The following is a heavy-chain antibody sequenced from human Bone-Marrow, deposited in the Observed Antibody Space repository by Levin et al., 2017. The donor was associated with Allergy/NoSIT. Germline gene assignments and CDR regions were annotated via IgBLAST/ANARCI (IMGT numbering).Heavy chain of an antibody. V-gene: IGHV2-5*02. CDR1: GFSRTTSGVG. J-gene: IGHJ4*02. Sequence: ESGPTLVKPTQTLTLTCTFSGFSRTTSGVGVGWIRQPPGKALEWLGVIYWDDDKRYSPSLKSRLIITKGTSRNQVVLTMTNMDPADTATYYCAHSYSPSAGSYYDYWGQGTLVTVSS. D-gene: IGHD1-26*01. CDR2: IYWDDDK. CDR3: AHSYSPSAGSYYDY.